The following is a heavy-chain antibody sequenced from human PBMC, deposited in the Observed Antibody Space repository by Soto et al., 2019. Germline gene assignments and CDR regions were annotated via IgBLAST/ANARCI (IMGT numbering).Heavy chain of an antibody. CDR2: IKQDGSEK. D-gene: IGHD3-3*01. J-gene: IGHJ5*02. CDR3: ARDHGTYYDFWSGSAPRWFDP. V-gene: IGHV3-7*03. Sequence: GVSLRLSCAASGFTFSSYWMSWVRQAPGKGLEWVANIKQDGSEKYYVDSVKGRFTISRDNAKNSLYLQMNSLRAEDTAVYYCARDHGTYYDFWSGSAPRWFDPWGQGTLVTVSS. CDR1: GFTFSSYW.